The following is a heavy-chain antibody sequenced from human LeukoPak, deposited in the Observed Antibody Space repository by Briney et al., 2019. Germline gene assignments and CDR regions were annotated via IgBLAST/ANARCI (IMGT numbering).Heavy chain of an antibody. CDR3: ARDYYDSRGEAFDI. V-gene: IGHV4-59*11. CDR1: GDSIGSHY. Sequence: PSETLSLTCTVSGDSIGSHYWSWIRQPPGKGLEWIGYISYVGSTNYNPSLKSRVTISVDTSKNQFSLELNSVTAADTAVYYCARDYYDSRGEAFDIWGQGTMVTVSS. CDR2: ISYVGST. D-gene: IGHD3-22*01. J-gene: IGHJ3*02.